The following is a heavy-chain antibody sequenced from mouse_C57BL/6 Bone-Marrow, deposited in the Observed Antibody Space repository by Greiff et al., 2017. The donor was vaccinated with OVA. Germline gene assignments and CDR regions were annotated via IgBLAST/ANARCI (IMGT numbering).Heavy chain of an antibody. D-gene: IGHD3-3*01. CDR2: IDPETGGT. V-gene: IGHV1-15*01. Sequence: QVQLQQSGAELVRPGASVTLSCKASGYTFTDYEMHWVKQTPVHGLEWIGAIDPETGGTAYNQKFKGKAILTADKSSSKAYMELRSLTSEDSAVYYRTRRTCHFDYWGQGTTLTVSS. CDR1: GYTFTDYE. CDR3: TRRTCHFDY. J-gene: IGHJ2*01.